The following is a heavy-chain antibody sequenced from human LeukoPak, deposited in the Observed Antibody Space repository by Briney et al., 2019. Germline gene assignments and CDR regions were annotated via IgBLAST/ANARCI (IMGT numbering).Heavy chain of an antibody. D-gene: IGHD6-13*01. CDR3: ARGEYSSSWYPFDY. V-gene: IGHV1-8*01. CDR2: MKSNSGDT. J-gene: IGHJ4*02. CDR1: GYTFTGYD. Sequence: GASVKVSCKTSGYTFTGYDINWVRQAPGQGLGWMGWMKSNSGDTHFAQKFQGRVTMTRNTSISTAFMELSSLRSEDTAVYYCARGEYSSSWYPFDYWGQGFLVTVSS.